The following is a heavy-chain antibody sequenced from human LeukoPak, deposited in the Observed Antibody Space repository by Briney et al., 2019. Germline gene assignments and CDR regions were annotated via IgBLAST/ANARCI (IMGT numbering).Heavy chain of an antibody. V-gene: IGHV3-30*18. CDR2: ISYDGSNK. Sequence: GGSLRLSCAASGFTFSSYGMHWVRQAPGKGLEWVAVISYDGSNKYYADSVKGRFTISRDNSKNTLYLQMNSLRAEDTAVYYCAKEGVNGGFDYWGQGTLVTVSS. CDR3: AKEGVNGGFDY. J-gene: IGHJ4*02. D-gene: IGHD3-10*01. CDR1: GFTFSSYG.